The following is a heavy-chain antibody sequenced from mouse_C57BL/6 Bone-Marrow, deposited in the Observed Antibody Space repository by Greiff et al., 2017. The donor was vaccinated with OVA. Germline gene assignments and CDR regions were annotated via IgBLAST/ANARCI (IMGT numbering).Heavy chain of an antibody. V-gene: IGHV1-47*01. CDR3: ARGGDYGWFAY. D-gene: IGHD2-4*01. J-gene: IGHJ3*01. CDR2: FHPYNDDT. Sequence: VKLLESGAELVKPGASVKMSCKASGYTFTTYPIEWMKQNHGKSLEWIGNFHPYNDDTKYNEKFKGKATLTVEKSSSTIYLELSRLTSDDSAVYYCARGGDYGWFAYWGQGTLVTVSA. CDR1: GYTFTTYP.